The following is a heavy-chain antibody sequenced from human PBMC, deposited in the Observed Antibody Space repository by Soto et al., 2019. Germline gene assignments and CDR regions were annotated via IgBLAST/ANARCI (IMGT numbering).Heavy chain of an antibody. CDR1: GGSISSGGYY. J-gene: IGHJ6*02. CDR3: ARAARPLGYCSGGSCSSGMDV. D-gene: IGHD2-15*01. Sequence: SETLSLTCTVSGGSISSGGYYWSWIRQHPGKGLEWIGYIYYSGSTYYNPSLKSRVTISVDTSKNQFSLKLSSVTAADTAVYYCARAARPLGYCSGGSCSSGMDVWGQGTTVTVSS. CDR2: IYYSGST. V-gene: IGHV4-31*03.